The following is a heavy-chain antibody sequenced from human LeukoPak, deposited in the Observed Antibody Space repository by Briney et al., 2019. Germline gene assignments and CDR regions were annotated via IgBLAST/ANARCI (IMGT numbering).Heavy chain of an antibody. CDR1: GFTFSSYS. J-gene: IGHJ6*02. Sequence: PGGSLRLSCAASGFTFSSYSMNWVRQAPGKGLEWVLSISSSSSYIYYADSVKGRFTISRDNAKNSLYLQMNSLRAEDTAVYYCARGRRGAVAGKPPHYYYYGMDVWGQGTTVTVSS. V-gene: IGHV3-21*01. D-gene: IGHD6-19*01. CDR2: ISSSSSYI. CDR3: ARGRRGAVAGKPPHYYYYGMDV.